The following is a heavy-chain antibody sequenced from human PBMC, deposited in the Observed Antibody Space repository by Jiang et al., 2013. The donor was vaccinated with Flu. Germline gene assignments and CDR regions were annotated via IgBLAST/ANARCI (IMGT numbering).Heavy chain of an antibody. J-gene: IGHJ6*02. Sequence: GLVKPSETLSLTCGVSGASISSGGYHWAWIRQHPGKGLEWIGSMYYTGRTNYNPSLKSRITVSIDTSKNQFFLRLTSVTAADTAAYCCARESEAAPIPDYYYGVDVWGQGTTVTVSS. CDR1: GASISSGGYH. D-gene: IGHD2-21*01. V-gene: IGHV4-31*11. CDR3: ARESEAAPIPDYYYGVDV. CDR2: MYYTGRT.